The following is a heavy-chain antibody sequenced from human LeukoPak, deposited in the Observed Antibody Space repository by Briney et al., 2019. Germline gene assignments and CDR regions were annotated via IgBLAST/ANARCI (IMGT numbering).Heavy chain of an antibody. V-gene: IGHV1-18*01. Sequence: ASVKVSCKASGYTFTSFGVSWVRQAPGQGLEWMGWISAYNGNTNYAQKFQSRVAMTTDTSTSTAYMELGSLRSDDTAVYYCARGAAAATRKLDFWGQGTLVTVSS. CDR2: ISAYNGNT. J-gene: IGHJ4*02. D-gene: IGHD6-13*01. CDR3: ARGAAAATRKLDF. CDR1: GYTFTSFG.